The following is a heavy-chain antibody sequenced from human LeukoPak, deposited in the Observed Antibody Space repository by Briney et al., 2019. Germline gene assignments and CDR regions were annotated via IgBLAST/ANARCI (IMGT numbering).Heavy chain of an antibody. Sequence: GGSLRLSCAASGFTFNSFAMNWVRQAPGRGLEWVANIKQDGNEIHYEDSVKGRFTISRDNTKNSLYLQMTSLRAEDTAVYYCARDSKWAATIDAFDVWGQGTVVTVCS. V-gene: IGHV3-7*01. J-gene: IGHJ3*01. D-gene: IGHD5-12*01. CDR1: GFTFNSFA. CDR3: ARDSKWAATIDAFDV. CDR2: IKQDGNEI.